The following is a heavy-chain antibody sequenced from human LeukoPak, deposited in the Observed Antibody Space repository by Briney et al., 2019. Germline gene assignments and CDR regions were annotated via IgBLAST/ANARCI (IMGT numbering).Heavy chain of an antibody. D-gene: IGHD6-13*01. CDR1: GGSFSGDY. J-gene: IGHJ4*02. CDR2: INHSGST. CDR3: ARGGKQQLFAYFDY. V-gene: IGHV4-34*01. Sequence: SETLSLTCAVYGGSFSGDYWSWIRQPPGKGLEWIGEINHSGSTNYNPSLKSRVTISVDTSKNQFSLKLSSVTAADTAVYYCARGGKQQLFAYFDYWGQGTLVTVSS.